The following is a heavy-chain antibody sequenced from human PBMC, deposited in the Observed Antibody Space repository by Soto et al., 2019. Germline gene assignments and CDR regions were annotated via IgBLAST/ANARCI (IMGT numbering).Heavy chain of an antibody. Sequence: SVKVSCKASGYTFSNYGISWVRKAPGQGPEWMGWISGFNGNTKYARKVQGRVTLTTDASATTAYMELRGLRSDDTAVYYCARGGSSWSAEYYEHWGQGTLVTVSS. CDR1: GYTFSNYG. CDR3: ARGGSSWSAEYYEH. D-gene: IGHD6-13*01. CDR2: ISGFNGNT. V-gene: IGHV1-18*04. J-gene: IGHJ1*01.